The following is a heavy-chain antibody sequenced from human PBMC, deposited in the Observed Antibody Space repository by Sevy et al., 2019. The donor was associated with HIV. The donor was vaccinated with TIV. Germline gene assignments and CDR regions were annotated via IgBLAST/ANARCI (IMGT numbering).Heavy chain of an antibody. CDR3: ARGGGGGATKKDYYYMDV. J-gene: IGHJ6*03. CDR2: SRNKTNSYTT. V-gene: IGHV3-72*01. D-gene: IGHD1-26*01. Sequence: GGSLRLSCAASGFTFSDHYMNWVRQAPGKGLEWVGRSRNKTNSYTTEYAASVKGRFTISRDDSKNSLYLQMNSLKTGDTAGYFWARGGGGGATKKDYYYMDVWGKGTTVTVSS. CDR1: GFTFSDHY.